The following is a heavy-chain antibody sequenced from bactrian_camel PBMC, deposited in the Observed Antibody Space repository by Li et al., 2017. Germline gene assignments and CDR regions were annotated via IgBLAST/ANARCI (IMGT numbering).Heavy chain of an antibody. CDR2: IDNSGRA. D-gene: IGHD5*01. V-gene: IGHV3S40*01. CDR1: ELTLSSHY. CDR3: AANPPTRGWVPCGLLPGYNY. Sequence: VQLVESGGGLVQPGGALRLSCTTSELTLSSHYMSWFRQAPGKEREGVAAIDNSGRAQYKDSVKGRFTISKDHAKNALYLQMNSLNPEDTALYFRAANPPTRGWVPCGLLPGYNYWGQGTQVTVS. J-gene: IGHJ4*01.